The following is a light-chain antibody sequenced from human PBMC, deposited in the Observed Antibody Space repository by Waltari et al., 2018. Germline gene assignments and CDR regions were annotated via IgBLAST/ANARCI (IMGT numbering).Light chain of an antibody. J-gene: IGLJ3*02. CDR3: QSYDFSMSAL. CDR1: ASNIGAGFD. CDR2: GFT. V-gene: IGLV1-40*01. Sequence: QSVLTQPPSVSGAPGQRFTISCTGRASNIGAGFDVHWYQQFPGTAPKLLIYGFTNRPSGVPERFSGSQSGTSASLAITGLHAEDEADYYCQSYDFSMSALFGGGTKLTVL.